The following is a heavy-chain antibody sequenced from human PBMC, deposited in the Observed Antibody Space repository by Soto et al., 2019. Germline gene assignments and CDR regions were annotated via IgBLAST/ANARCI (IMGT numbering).Heavy chain of an antibody. J-gene: IGHJ4*02. CDR2: IKEDGSEK. V-gene: IGHV3-7*01. Sequence: GGSLRLSCAASGFTFSTSWMSWVRQAPGKGLEWVANIKEDGSEKYYVDSVKGRFTISRDHAKNSLYLQMNSLGADDTAVYYCAKADYYGDPGSYWGQGTLVTVSS. CDR3: AKADYYGDPGSY. CDR1: GFTFSTSW. D-gene: IGHD3-10*01.